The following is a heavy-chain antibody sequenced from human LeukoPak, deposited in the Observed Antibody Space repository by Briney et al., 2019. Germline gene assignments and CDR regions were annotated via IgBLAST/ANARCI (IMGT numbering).Heavy chain of an antibody. CDR2: ISSGGSVM. Sequence: PGGSLRLPCAASGFTFSDYYMSWIRQAPGKGLEWVSYISSGGSVMYYADSVKGRFTISRDNAKNSLYLQVNSLRAEDTAVYYCAGGGGSYYFDTWGQRTLVTVSS. V-gene: IGHV3-11*04. D-gene: IGHD1-26*01. CDR1: GFTFSDYY. CDR3: AGGGGSYYFDT. J-gene: IGHJ4*02.